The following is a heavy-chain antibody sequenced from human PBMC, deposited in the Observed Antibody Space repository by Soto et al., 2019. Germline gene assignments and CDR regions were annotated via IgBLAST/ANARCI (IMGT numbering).Heavy chain of an antibody. Sequence: SVKGSCQASGGTFSRYTISWGRQAPGQGLEWMGRIIPILGIANYAQKFQGRVTITADKSTSTAYMELSSLRSEDTAVYYCARMDCSSTSCYLPWGQGTLVTVSS. J-gene: IGHJ5*02. CDR1: GGTFSRYT. V-gene: IGHV1-69*02. CDR3: ARMDCSSTSCYLP. CDR2: IIPILGIA. D-gene: IGHD2-2*01.